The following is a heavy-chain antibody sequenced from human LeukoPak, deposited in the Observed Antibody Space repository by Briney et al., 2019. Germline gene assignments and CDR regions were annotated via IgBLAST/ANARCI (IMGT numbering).Heavy chain of an antibody. D-gene: IGHD3-22*01. CDR3: ARGGYDAFDI. J-gene: IGHJ3*02. CDR1: GGSISSGGYS. Sequence: SQTLSLTCAVSGGSISSGGYSWSWIRQPPGKGLEWIGYIYHSGSIYYNPSLKSRVTISVDRSKNQFSLKLSSVTAADTAVYYCARGGYDAFDIWGQGTMVTVSS. CDR2: IYHSGSI. V-gene: IGHV4-30-2*01.